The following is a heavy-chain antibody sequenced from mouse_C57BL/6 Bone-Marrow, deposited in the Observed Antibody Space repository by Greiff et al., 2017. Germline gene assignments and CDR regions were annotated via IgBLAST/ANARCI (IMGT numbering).Heavy chain of an antibody. Sequence: QVQLQQSGAELVRPGTSVKVSCKASGYAFTNYLIEWVKQRPGQGLEWIGVINPGSGGTNYNEKFKGKATLTADKSSSTAYMQLSSLTSEDSAVYICARAHYGSFAYWGQGTLVTVSA. V-gene: IGHV1-54*01. CDR1: GYAFTNYL. J-gene: IGHJ3*01. D-gene: IGHD1-1*01. CDR2: INPGSGGT. CDR3: ARAHYGSFAY.